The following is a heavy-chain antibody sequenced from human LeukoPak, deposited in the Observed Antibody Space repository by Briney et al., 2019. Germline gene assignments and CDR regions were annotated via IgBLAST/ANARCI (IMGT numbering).Heavy chain of an antibody. Sequence: GGSLRLSCAASGFTFSSYAMHWVRQAPGKGLEWVAVISYDGSNKYYADSVKGRFTISRDNSKNTLYLQMNSLRAEDTAVYYCARAGDYGDSGFGMDVWGQGTTVTVSS. CDR1: GFTFSSYA. J-gene: IGHJ6*02. CDR2: ISYDGSNK. CDR3: ARAGDYGDSGFGMDV. D-gene: IGHD4-17*01. V-gene: IGHV3-30-3*01.